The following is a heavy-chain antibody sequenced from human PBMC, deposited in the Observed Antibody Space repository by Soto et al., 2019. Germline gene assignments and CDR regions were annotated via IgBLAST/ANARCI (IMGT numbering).Heavy chain of an antibody. CDR2: ISSSGSTI. CDR1: GFTFSSYE. CDR3: ERGGSSGWYYYGMDV. D-gene: IGHD6-19*01. Sequence: GGSLRLSCAASGFTFSSYEMNWVRQAPGKGLEWVSYISSSGSTIYYADSVKGRFTISRDNAKNSLYLQMNSLRAEDTAVYYCERGGSSGWYYYGMDVWGQWTTVTVSS. V-gene: IGHV3-48*03. J-gene: IGHJ6*02.